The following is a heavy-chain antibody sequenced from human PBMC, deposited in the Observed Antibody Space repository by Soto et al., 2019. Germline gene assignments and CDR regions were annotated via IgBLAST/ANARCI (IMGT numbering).Heavy chain of an antibody. CDR3: AFKVTANPFY. CDR2: ISPSGDTT. Sequence: GGSLRLSCATSGCTFTAYDLTWVRQAPGKGLDWVSGISPSGDTTYYADSVKGRFTISRDNSKTVLYLQMNSLRAEDTGVYYCAFKVTANPFYWGQGTLVTVSS. V-gene: IGHV3-23*01. J-gene: IGHJ4*02. D-gene: IGHD2-21*02. CDR1: GCTFTAYD.